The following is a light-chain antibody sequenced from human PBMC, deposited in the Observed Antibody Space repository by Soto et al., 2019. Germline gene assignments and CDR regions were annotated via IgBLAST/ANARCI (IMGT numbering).Light chain of an antibody. CDR2: GAS. CDR1: QSVSSK. Sequence: ETVMTQSPATLSVSPGERATLSCRASQSVSSKLAWYQQKPGQALRLLIYGASTRATGIPARFSGSGSGTQFTLSISSLQSEDSAVYYCQQYNNWPPITFGQGTRLEIK. J-gene: IGKJ5*01. V-gene: IGKV3D-15*01. CDR3: QQYNNWPPIT.